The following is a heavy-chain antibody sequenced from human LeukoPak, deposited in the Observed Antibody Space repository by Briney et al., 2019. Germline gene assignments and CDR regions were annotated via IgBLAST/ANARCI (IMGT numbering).Heavy chain of an antibody. D-gene: IGHD2-15*01. CDR2: IYYSGST. CDR3: ARDDLSVVAATPRDAFDI. V-gene: IGHV4-39*07. J-gene: IGHJ3*02. Sequence: PSETLSLTCTVSGGSISSSSYYWGWIRQPPGKGLEWIGSIYYSGSTYYNPSLKSRVAISVDTSKNQFSLKLSSVTAADTAVYYCARDDLSVVAATPRDAFDIWGQGTMVTVSS. CDR1: GGSISSSSYY.